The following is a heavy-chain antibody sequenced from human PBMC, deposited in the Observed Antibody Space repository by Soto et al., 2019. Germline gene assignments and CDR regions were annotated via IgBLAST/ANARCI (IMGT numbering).Heavy chain of an antibody. D-gene: IGHD3-3*01. CDR2: INWDDDK. J-gene: IGHJ4*02. CDR1: GFSLTTNGVG. V-gene: IGHV2-5*02. Sequence: QITLNESGPTQVKPRQTLTLTCTFSGFSLTTNGVGVGWIRQSPGKAPEWLALINWDDDKRYSPSLKSRLTITKDTSKNQVVLTMADLDPADTATYYCAHRVLRTVFGLVTTTAIYFDFWGQGTPVAVSS. CDR3: AHRVLRTVFGLVTTTAIYFDF.